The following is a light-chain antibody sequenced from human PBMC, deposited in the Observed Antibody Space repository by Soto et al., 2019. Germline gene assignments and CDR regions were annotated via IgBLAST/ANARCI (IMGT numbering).Light chain of an antibody. CDR2: KAS. CDR3: QQYSSYSRT. Sequence: DIPMTQSPSTLSASVGDRVTITCRASQSINNWLAWYQQKPGKAPNLLIYKASSLESGVPSRFSGSGSGTQFTLTISSLQPDDFATYYCQQYSSYSRTFGQGTKVEIK. V-gene: IGKV1-5*03. CDR1: QSINNW. J-gene: IGKJ1*01.